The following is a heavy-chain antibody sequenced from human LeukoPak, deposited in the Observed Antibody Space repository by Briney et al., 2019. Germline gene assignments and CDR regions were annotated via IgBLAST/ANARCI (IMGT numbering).Heavy chain of an antibody. CDR1: GFTFSSYS. J-gene: IGHJ4*02. D-gene: IGHD3-10*01. CDR2: ISSSSSI. V-gene: IGHV3-21*01. CDR3: AKDYYGSGSLFDY. Sequence: GGSLRLSCAASGFTFSSYSMNWVRQAPGKGLQWVSSISSSSSIYYADSVKGRFTISRDNSKNTLYLQMNSLRAEDTAVYYCAKDYYGSGSLFDYWGQGTLVTVSS.